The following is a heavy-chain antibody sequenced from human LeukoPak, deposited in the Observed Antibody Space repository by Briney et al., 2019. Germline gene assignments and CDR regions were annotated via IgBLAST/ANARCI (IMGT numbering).Heavy chain of an antibody. Sequence: PSETPSLTCTVSGGSISSYYWSWIRQPPGKGLEWIGYIYYSGSTNYNPSLKSRVTISVDTSKNQFSLKLSSVTAADTAVYYCARDRDSYANWGQGTLVTVSS. D-gene: IGHD5-18*01. CDR3: ARDRDSYAN. V-gene: IGHV4-59*01. J-gene: IGHJ4*02. CDR2: IYYSGST. CDR1: GGSISSYY.